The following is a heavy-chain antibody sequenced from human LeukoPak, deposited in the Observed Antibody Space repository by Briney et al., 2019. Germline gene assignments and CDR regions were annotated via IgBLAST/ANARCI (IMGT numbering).Heavy chain of an antibody. V-gene: IGHV3-30*04. CDR3: ARRYYDFWSGLDV. J-gene: IGHJ6*02. CDR1: GFTFSSYA. CDR2: ISYDGSNK. D-gene: IGHD3-3*01. Sequence: GGSLRLSCAASGFTFSSYAMHWVRQAPGKGLEWVAVISYDGSNKYYADSVKGRFTISRDNSKNTLYLQMNSLRAEDTAVYYCARRYYDFWSGLDVWGQGTTVTVSS.